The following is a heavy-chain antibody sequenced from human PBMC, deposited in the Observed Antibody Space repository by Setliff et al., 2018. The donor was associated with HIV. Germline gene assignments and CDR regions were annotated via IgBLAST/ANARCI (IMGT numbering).Heavy chain of an antibody. J-gene: IGHJ5*01. CDR1: EFTFSSYA. Sequence: AGGSLRLSCAASEFTFSSYAMHWVRQAPGKGLEWVAVISYDGFNKYYADSVQGRFTISRDNSKNTLYLQMNSLRPEDTAVYYCARVGYTSFWYDSWGQGTLVTVSS. D-gene: IGHD6-13*01. V-gene: IGHV3-30-3*01. CDR2: ISYDGFNK. CDR3: ARVGYTSFWYDS.